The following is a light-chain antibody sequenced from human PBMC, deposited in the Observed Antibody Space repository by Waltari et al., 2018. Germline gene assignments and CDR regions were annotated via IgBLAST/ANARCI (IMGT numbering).Light chain of an antibody. Sequence: DIVMTQSPDSLAVSLGERATTHCKSSQSVFSSSSNKNQLAWYQQKPGQPPKLLIYWASTRESGVPVRFSGSGSGTDFTLTISSLEAEDAALYFCHQYFDTPQTFGQGTRLEIK. J-gene: IGKJ2*01. CDR2: WAS. V-gene: IGKV4-1*01. CDR3: HQYFDTPQT. CDR1: QSVFSSSSNKNQ.